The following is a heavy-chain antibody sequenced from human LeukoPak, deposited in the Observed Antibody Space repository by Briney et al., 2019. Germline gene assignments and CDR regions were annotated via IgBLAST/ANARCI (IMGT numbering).Heavy chain of an antibody. V-gene: IGHV1-18*01. CDR1: GYTFTSYG. CDR3: ARVPGPIAVAGHFDY. D-gene: IGHD6-19*01. CDR2: ISAYNGNT. J-gene: IGHJ4*02. Sequence: ASVKVSCKASGYTFTSYGISWVRQAPGQGLEWMGWISAYNGNTNYAQELQGRVTMTTDTSTSTAYMELRSLRSDDTAVYYCARVPGPIAVAGHFDYWGQGTLVTVSS.